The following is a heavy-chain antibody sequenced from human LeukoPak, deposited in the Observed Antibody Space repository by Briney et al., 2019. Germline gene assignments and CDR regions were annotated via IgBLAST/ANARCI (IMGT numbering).Heavy chain of an antibody. Sequence: GGSLRLSCAASGFTFSSYSMNWVCQAPGKGLEWVSSISSSSSNIYYTDSLKGRFTISRDNAKNSLYLQMNSLRAEDTAVYYCARVRSGSYSDYWGQGTLVTVSS. V-gene: IGHV3-21*01. CDR2: ISSSSSNI. D-gene: IGHD1-26*01. J-gene: IGHJ4*02. CDR3: ARVRSGSYSDY. CDR1: GFTFSSYS.